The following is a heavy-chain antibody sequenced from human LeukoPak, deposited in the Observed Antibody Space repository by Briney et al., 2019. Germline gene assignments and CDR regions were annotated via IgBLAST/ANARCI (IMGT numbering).Heavy chain of an antibody. CDR1: GGSFSGYY. V-gene: IGHV4-34*01. CDR2: INHSGST. D-gene: IGHD3-3*01. J-gene: IGHJ5*02. CDR3: ARGRDFWSGYYRWFWFDP. Sequence: SESLSLTCADYGGSFSGYYWSWIRQPPGKGLEWIGEINHSGSTNYNPSLKSRVTISVDTSKNQFSLKLSSVTAADTAVYYCARGRDFWSGYYRWFWFDPWGQGTLVTVSS.